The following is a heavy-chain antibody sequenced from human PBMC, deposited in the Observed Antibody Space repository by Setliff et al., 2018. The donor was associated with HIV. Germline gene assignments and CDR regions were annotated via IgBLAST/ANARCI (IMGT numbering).Heavy chain of an antibody. D-gene: IGHD1-7*01. V-gene: IGHV4-34*01. CDR3: ARVRLELRQYWFDS. CDR1: GGSFSNYY. CDR2: INHSGST. J-gene: IGHJ5*01. Sequence: PSETLSLTCTVYGGSFSNYYTNWIRQPPGKGLEWIGEINHSGSTNYNPSLKRRVTISVDTSKNQFSLKLNSVTAADTAVYYCARVRLELRQYWFDSWGQGSPVTVSS.